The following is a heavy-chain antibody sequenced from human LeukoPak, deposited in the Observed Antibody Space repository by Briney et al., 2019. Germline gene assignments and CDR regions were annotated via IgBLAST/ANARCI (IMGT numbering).Heavy chain of an antibody. D-gene: IGHD3-22*01. V-gene: IGHV1-18*01. CDR2: ISAYNGNA. J-gene: IGHJ4*02. CDR3: ARDYYYDSSGYVDY. CDR1: GYTSTSYG. Sequence: ASVKVSCKASGYTSTSYGISWVRQAPGQGLEWMGWISAYNGNANYAQNLQGRITMTTDTSTSTAYMELTSLRSDDTAVYYCARDYYYDSSGYVDYWGQGTLVTVSS.